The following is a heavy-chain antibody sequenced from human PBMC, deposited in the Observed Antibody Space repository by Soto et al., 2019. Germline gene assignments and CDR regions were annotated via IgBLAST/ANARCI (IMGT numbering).Heavy chain of an antibody. CDR1: GYTFTSYC. J-gene: IGHJ4*01. D-gene: IGHD3-22*01. V-gene: IGHV1-18*01. Sequence: APVKGSCKASGYTFTSYCISWVRQAPGQGLEWMGWISAYNGNTNYAQKLQGRVTMTTDTSTSTAYMELRSLRSDDTAVYYCAKHYYDSSGYTYFDDWGHGTLVTVSS. CDR2: ISAYNGNT. CDR3: AKHYYDSSGYTYFDD.